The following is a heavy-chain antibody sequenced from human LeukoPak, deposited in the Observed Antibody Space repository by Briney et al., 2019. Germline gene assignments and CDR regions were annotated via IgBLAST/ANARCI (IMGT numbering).Heavy chain of an antibody. CDR2: ISSSSSYI. J-gene: IGHJ3*02. V-gene: IGHV3-21*01. D-gene: IGHD2-2*01. CDR3: ARPAYCSSTSCSRGAFDI. Sequence: GGSLRLSCAASGFTFSSYSMNWVCQAPGKGLEWVSSISSSSSYIYYADSVKGRFTISRDNAKNSLYLQMNSLRAEDTAVYYCARPAYCSSTSCSRGAFDIWGQGTMVTVSS. CDR1: GFTFSSYS.